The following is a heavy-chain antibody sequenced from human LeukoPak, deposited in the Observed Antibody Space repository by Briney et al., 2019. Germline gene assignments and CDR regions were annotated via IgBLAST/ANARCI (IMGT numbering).Heavy chain of an antibody. D-gene: IGHD3-22*01. J-gene: IGHJ4*02. CDR2: INPNTGGT. CDR3: ASLSGYYYVDY. CDR1: GYTFTGYY. V-gene: IGHV1-2*02. Sequence: ASVKVSCKASGYTFTGYYMHWVRQAPGQGLEWMGWINPNTGGTNYAQKFQGRVTMTRDTSISTAYMELSGLTSDDTAMYYCASLSGYYYVDYWGQGSLVTVSS.